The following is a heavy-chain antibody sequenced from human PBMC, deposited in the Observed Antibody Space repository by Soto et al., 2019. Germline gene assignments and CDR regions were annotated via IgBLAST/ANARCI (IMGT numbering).Heavy chain of an antibody. CDR3: AQGYDFWSGYPEYFQH. Sequence: SGPTLVNPTQTLTLTCTFSGFSLSTSGVGVAWIRQPPGNALEWLALIYWDDDKRYSPSLKSRLTTTKDTSKNQVVLTMTNMDPVDTATYYCAQGYDFWSGYPEYFQHWGQGTLVTVSS. CDR2: IYWDDDK. CDR1: GFSLSTSGVG. D-gene: IGHD3-3*01. V-gene: IGHV2-5*02. J-gene: IGHJ1*01.